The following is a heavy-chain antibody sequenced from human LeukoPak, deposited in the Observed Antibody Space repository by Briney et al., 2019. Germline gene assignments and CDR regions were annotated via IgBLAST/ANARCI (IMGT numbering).Heavy chain of an antibody. D-gene: IGHD1-1*01. CDR3: ARDQGTSTTAPKRKGRFDP. V-gene: IGHV3-30*03. CDR2: ISNDGRSI. J-gene: IGHJ5*02. Sequence: GGSLRLSCAASGFTFSSYGMHWVRQAPAKGLEWVAVISNDGRSIYYADSVKGRFTISRDNSKNTLYLQMNSLRDEDTAVYYCARDQGTSTTAPKRKGRFDPWGQGTLVTVSS. CDR1: GFTFSSYG.